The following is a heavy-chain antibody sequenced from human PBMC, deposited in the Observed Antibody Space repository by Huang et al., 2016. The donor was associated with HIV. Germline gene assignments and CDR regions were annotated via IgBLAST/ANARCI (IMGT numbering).Heavy chain of an antibody. J-gene: IGHJ4*02. V-gene: IGHV5-51*01. CDR2: LFPDYSYT. CDR1: GYSFSSYW. Sequence: VQLVPSGAEVKKPGESLKTSCNGSGYSFSSYWIAWVRQMPGKGLEWMGILFPDYSYTTYSPSFEGHVTISADKSIGTAYRQWSSLQASDTAMYYCARRFSSSSGYFDYWGQGSLVTVSS. D-gene: IGHD6-6*01. CDR3: ARRFSSSSGYFDY.